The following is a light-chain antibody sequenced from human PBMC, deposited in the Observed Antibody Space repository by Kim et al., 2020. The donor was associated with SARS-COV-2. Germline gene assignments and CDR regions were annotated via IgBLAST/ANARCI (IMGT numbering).Light chain of an antibody. Sequence: PRKTAGLPCGGEAMRPKSIHWYQQKPGQAPLLGAYFDEERASEIPARFSAAKSGNTATLTIRRVEAGDEADYFCQMWDNRGNYYVFGPGTEVTVL. CDR1: AMRPKS. CDR2: FDE. J-gene: IGLJ1*01. V-gene: IGLV3-21*03. CDR3: QMWDNRGNYYV.